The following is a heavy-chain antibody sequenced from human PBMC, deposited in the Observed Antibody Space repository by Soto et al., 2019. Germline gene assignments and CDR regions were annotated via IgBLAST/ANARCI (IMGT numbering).Heavy chain of an antibody. D-gene: IGHD3-3*02. CDR3: GRDGPLASLGY. CDR2: IYYSGST. J-gene: IGHJ4*02. CDR1: GGSISSGGYY. Sequence: SETLSLTCTVSGGSISSGGYYWSWIRQHPGKGLEWIGYIYYSGSTYYNPSLKSRVTISVDTTKNQFSLKLSSVTAADTAVYYCGRDGPLASLGYWGQGTLVTVSS. V-gene: IGHV4-31*03.